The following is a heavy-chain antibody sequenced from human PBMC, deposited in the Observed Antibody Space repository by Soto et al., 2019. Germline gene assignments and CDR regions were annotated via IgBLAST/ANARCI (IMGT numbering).Heavy chain of an antibody. V-gene: IGHV4-34*01. CDR2: INHSGST. D-gene: IGHD2-8*01. J-gene: IGHJ6*04. Sequence: SGTLSLISAVYGGFFSGYYWSCIRQPPGEGLEWIGEINHSGSTNYNPSLKSRVKISVDTSKNQFSLKLSSVTAAETAVYYCVRGHKWCMLYRYYDYCMDVWLKGTTVTDSS. CDR1: GGFFSGYY. CDR3: VRGHKWCMLYRYYDYCMDV.